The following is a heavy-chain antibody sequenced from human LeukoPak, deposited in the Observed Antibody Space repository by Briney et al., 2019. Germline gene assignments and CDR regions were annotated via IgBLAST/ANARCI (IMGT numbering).Heavy chain of an antibody. CDR2: IIHGGSS. V-gene: IGHV4-34*12. Sequence: PSETLSLTCAVHGGSFGGSLSGYYWSWVRQSPGKGLEWIGEIIHGGSSNYNPSFKSRVTMSLDPSTNQFSLNLASVTAADTAVYYXXSDRYXXICYYWGQGTLVTVSS. CDR3: XSDRYXXICYY. J-gene: IGHJ4*02. CDR1: GGSFGGSLSGYY. D-gene: IGHD6-13*01.